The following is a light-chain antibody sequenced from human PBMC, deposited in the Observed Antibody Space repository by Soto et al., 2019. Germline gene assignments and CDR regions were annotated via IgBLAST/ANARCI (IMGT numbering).Light chain of an antibody. CDR2: AAS. CDR3: QQYDTYWT. J-gene: IGKJ1*01. V-gene: IGKV1-5*01. CDR1: QSIRSW. Sequence: DIQMTQSPSTLPASVGDRVTVTCRASQSIRSWLAWYQEKPGKAPKLLIYAASSLQSGVPSRFSGSGSGTEFTLTTSSLQPDDFATYYCQQYDTYWTFGQGTKVDI.